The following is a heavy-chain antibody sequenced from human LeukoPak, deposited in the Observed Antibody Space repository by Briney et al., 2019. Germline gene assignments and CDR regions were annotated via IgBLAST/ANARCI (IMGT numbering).Heavy chain of an antibody. D-gene: IGHD3-16*01. J-gene: IGHJ3*02. CDR2: TYYRSKWYN. V-gene: IGHV6-1*01. CDR3: AKLGGAFDI. CDR1: GDSFSSNSAA. Sequence: SQTLSLTCAISGDSFSSNSAAWDWLRQSPSRGLDWLGSTYYRSKWYNDYAVSVKSRITINPDISRNQFSLQLNSVTPEDTAVYYCAKLGGAFDIWGQGTMVTVSS.